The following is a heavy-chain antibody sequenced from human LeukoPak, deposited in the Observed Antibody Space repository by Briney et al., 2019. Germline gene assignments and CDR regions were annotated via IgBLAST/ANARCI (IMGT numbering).Heavy chain of an antibody. V-gene: IGHV3-9*01. CDR1: GFTFDDYA. Sequence: GGSLRLSCAASGFTFDDYAMHWVRQAPGKGLEWVSSISWNSGNIGYVESVKGRFTISRDNAKNSLYLQMNSLRAEDTALYYCAKDMGIAVAAADAFDIWGQGTVVTVSS. CDR2: ISWNSGNI. CDR3: AKDMGIAVAAADAFDI. D-gene: IGHD6-19*01. J-gene: IGHJ3*02.